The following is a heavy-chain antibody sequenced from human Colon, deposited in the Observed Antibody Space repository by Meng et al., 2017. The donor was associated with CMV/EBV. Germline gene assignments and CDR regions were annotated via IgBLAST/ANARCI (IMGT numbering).Heavy chain of an antibody. CDR2: AANKSNRYTT. CDR1: GFILSDHY. Sequence: GESLKISCAGSGFILSDHYIDWVRQAPGKGLEWIGRAANKSNRYTTEYAASVKGRFTFSRYDSENSLYLKMNSLKSEDTAVHYCTRGHSWIDIYAFDIWGRGTLVTVSS. V-gene: IGHV3-72*01. D-gene: IGHD1-26*01. CDR3: TRGHSWIDIYAFDI. J-gene: IGHJ3*02.